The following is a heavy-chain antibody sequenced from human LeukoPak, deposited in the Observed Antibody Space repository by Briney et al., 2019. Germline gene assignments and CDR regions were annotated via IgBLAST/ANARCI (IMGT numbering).Heavy chain of an antibody. J-gene: IGHJ4*02. V-gene: IGHV3-23*01. D-gene: IGHD3-3*01. CDR3: AKDSDYDFWSGYYSVY. CDR2: IGGRDGST. Sequence: GGSLRLSCAASGFTFSSYGMSWVRQAPGKGLEWVSAIGGRDGSTYYADSVKGRFTISRDNSKNTLYLQMNSLRAEDTAVYYCAKDSDYDFWSGYYSVYWGQGTLVTVSS. CDR1: GFTFSSYG.